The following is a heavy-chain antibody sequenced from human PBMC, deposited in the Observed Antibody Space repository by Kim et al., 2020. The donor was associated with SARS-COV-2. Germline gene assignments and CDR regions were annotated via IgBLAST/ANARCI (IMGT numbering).Heavy chain of an antibody. CDR1: GFTFSSYG. Sequence: GGSLRLSCAASGFTFSSYGMHWVRQAPGKGLEWVAVISYDGSNKYYADSVKGRFTISRDNSKNTLYLQMNSLRAEDTAVYYCAKDQGISVVRGVIIGSHDSWGQGTLVTVSS. CDR3: AKDQGISVVRGVIIGSHDS. V-gene: IGHV3-30*18. D-gene: IGHD3-10*01. CDR2: ISYDGSNK. J-gene: IGHJ4*02.